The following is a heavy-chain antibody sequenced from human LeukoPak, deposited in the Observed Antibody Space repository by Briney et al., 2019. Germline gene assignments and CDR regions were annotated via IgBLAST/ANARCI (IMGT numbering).Heavy chain of an antibody. V-gene: IGHV1-2*06. J-gene: IGHJ4*02. CDR3: ARDEGIVGATRDFDY. Sequence: ASVKVSCKASGYTFTGYYMHWVRQAPGQGLEWMGRINPNSGGTNYAQKLQGRVTMTTDTSTSTAYMELRSLRSDDTAVYYCARDEGIVGATRDFDYWGQGTLVTVSS. CDR2: INPNSGGT. CDR1: GYTFTGYY. D-gene: IGHD1-26*01.